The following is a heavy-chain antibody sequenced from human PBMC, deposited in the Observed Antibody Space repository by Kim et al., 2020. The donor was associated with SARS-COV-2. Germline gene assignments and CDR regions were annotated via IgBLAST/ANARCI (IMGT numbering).Heavy chain of an antibody. CDR3: ARHRSGQGLG. Sequence: SETLSLTCTVSGGSISSSSYYWGWIRQPPGKGLEWIGSIYYSGSTYYNPSLKSRVTISVDTSKNQFSLKLSSVTAADTAVYYCARHRSGQGLGWGQGTLVTVSS. CDR2: IYYSGST. J-gene: IGHJ4*02. CDR1: GGSISSSSYY. D-gene: IGHD2-15*01. V-gene: IGHV4-39*01.